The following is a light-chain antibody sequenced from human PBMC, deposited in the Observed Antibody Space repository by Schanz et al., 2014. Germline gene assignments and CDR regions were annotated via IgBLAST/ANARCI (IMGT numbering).Light chain of an antibody. CDR1: QSVSSN. CDR2: GAS. J-gene: IGKJ1*01. Sequence: EIVLTQSPVTLSLYPGERATLSCRASQSVSSNLAWYQQKPGQAPRLLIYGASSRAAGIPDRFSGSGSGTDFTLTINRLEPDDFAVYYCQQYDTSPPTWTFGQGAKVEI. CDR3: QQYDTSPPTWT. V-gene: IGKV3-20*01.